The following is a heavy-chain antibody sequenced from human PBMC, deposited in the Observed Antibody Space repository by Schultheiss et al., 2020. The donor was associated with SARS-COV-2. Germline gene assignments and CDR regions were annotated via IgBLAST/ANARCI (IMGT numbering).Heavy chain of an antibody. V-gene: IGHV3-74*01. CDR2: INSDGSST. D-gene: IGHD2/OR15-2a*01. J-gene: IGHJ6*02. CDR3: ARANIRYYYGMDV. Sequence: GESLKISCAASGFTVSSNYMSWVRQAPGKGLVWVSRINSDGSSTSYADSVKGRFTISRDNAKNTLYLQMNSLRAEDTAVYYCARANIRYYYGMDVWGQGTTVTVSS. CDR1: GFTVSSNY.